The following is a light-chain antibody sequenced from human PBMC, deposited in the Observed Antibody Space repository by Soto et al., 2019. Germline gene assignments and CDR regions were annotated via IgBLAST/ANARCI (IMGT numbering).Light chain of an antibody. CDR1: SSDVGGFNH. CDR2: EVS. Sequence: QSVLTQPASVSGSPGQSITISCTGTSSDVGGFNHVSWYQQHPGKAPKLMIYEVSNRPSGVSNRFSGSKSGNTASLTISGLQAEDEAAYYCTSYTSTSNPFVFGTGTKLTVL. J-gene: IGLJ1*01. CDR3: TSYTSTSNPFV. V-gene: IGLV2-14*03.